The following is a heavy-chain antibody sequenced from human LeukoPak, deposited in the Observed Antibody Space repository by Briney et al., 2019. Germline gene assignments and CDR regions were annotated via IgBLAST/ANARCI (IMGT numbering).Heavy chain of an antibody. V-gene: IGHV1-46*01. Sequence: ASVKVSCKASGYTFTSYYMHWVRQAPGQGPEWMGIINPSGGSTSYAQKFQGRVTMTRDMSTSTVYMELSSLRSEDTAVYYCARVPRRSVTKLAFDIWGQGTMVTVSS. D-gene: IGHD2-8*01. CDR3: ARVPRRSVTKLAFDI. CDR2: INPSGGST. CDR1: GYTFTSYY. J-gene: IGHJ3*02.